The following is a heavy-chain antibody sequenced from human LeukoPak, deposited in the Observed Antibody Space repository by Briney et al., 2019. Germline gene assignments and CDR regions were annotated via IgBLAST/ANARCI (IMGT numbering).Heavy chain of an antibody. D-gene: IGHD6-13*01. V-gene: IGHV3-48*01. Sequence: GGSLRLSCAASGFTFSSYSMNWVRQAPGKGLGWVSYISSSSSTIYYADSVKGRFTISRDNAKNSLYLQMNSLRAEDTAVYYCARGAAAGIVGWLDPWGQGTLVTVSS. CDR3: ARGAAAGIVGWLDP. J-gene: IGHJ5*01. CDR2: ISSSSSTI. CDR1: GFTFSSYS.